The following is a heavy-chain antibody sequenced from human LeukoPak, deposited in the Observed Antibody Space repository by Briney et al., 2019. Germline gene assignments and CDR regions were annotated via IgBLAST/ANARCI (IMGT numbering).Heavy chain of an antibody. CDR2: IYYSGIT. D-gene: IGHD1-26*01. CDR1: SGSISSISYY. Sequence: PSETLSLTCTVSSGSISSISYYWGWIRQPPGKGLEWIGIIYYSGITYYNPSLKSRVTISVDTSKNQFSLKLTSVTAADTAVYYCARHFYGTGSYDGMDCWGQGSLVTVSS. V-gene: IGHV4-39*01. J-gene: IGHJ4*02. CDR3: ARHFYGTGSYDGMDC.